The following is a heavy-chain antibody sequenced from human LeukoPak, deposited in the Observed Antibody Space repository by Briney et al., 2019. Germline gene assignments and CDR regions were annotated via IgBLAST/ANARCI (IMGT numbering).Heavy chain of an antibody. CDR3: ARGDRTEFDP. D-gene: IGHD1-14*01. V-gene: IGHV1-46*01. J-gene: IGHJ5*02. CDR1: GYTFTSYY. Sequence: ASVKVSCKASGYTFTSYYMHWVRQAPGQGLEWMGIINPSGGSTSYAQKFQGRVTITADESTSTAYMELSSLRSEDTAVYYCARGDRTEFDPWGQGTLVTVSS. CDR2: INPSGGST.